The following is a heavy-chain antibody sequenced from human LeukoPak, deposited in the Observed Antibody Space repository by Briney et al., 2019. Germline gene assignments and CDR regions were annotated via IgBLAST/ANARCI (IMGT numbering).Heavy chain of an antibody. D-gene: IGHD2-2*02. CDR3: EKYLRDSGTYYFDN. V-gene: IGHV4-59*01. CDR1: GGSINNYY. J-gene: IGHJ4*02. Sequence: SETLSLTCTVSGGSINNYYWSWIRQRPGKGLEWIGYVYSSGLTNYNPSLRSRVTISIDTSRSQFFLKLNSVTAADTAVYYCEKYLRDSGTYYFDNWGQGALVTVSS. CDR2: VYSSGLT.